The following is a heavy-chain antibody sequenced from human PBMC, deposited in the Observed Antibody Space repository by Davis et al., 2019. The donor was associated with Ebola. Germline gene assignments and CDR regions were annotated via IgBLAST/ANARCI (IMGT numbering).Heavy chain of an antibody. V-gene: IGHV4-30-2*01. Sequence: SETLSLTCAVSGGSISSGGYSWSWIRQPPGKGLERIGYIYHSGSTYYNPSLKSRVTISVDRSKNQFSLKLSSVTAADTAVYYCTATVTTDYWGQGTLVTVSS. CDR2: IYHSGST. CDR3: TATVTTDY. J-gene: IGHJ4*02. D-gene: IGHD4-17*01. CDR1: GGSISSGGYS.